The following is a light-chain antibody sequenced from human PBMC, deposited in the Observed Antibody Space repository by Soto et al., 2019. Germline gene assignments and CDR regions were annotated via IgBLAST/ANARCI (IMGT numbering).Light chain of an antibody. Sequence: QSALTQPASVSGSPGQSITISCTGTSSDVGGSNYVSWYQQHPGTAPKLMIYEVSNRPSGLSNRFSGSKSGNTASLTISGLQAEDEADYYCSSYTSSSSLYVFGTGTKVTVL. V-gene: IGLV2-14*01. CDR3: SSYTSSSSLYV. J-gene: IGLJ1*01. CDR2: EVS. CDR1: SSDVGGSNY.